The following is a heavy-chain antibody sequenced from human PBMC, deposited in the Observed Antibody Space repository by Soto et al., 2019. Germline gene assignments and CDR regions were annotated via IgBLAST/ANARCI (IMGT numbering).Heavy chain of an antibody. J-gene: IGHJ4*02. CDR1: GFTFSCYA. CDR3: AKDEFGELPSHFDY. Sequence: PGGSLRLSCAAPGFTFSCYAMSWVRQAPGKGLEWVSAISGSGGSTYYADSVKGRFTISRDNSKNTLYLQMNSLRAEDTAVYYCAKDEFGELPSHFDYWGQGTLVTVSS. CDR2: ISGSGGST. V-gene: IGHV3-23*01. D-gene: IGHD3-10*01.